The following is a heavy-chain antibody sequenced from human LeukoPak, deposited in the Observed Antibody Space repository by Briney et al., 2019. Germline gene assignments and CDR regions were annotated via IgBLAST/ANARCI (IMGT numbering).Heavy chain of an antibody. D-gene: IGHD3-16*02. J-gene: IGHJ4*02. CDR1: GLTFSNAW. CDR2: IKTKTDGETT. V-gene: IGHV3-15*01. Sequence: PGGSLRLSCAASGLTFSNAWMSWVRQAPGQGLEWVARIKTKTDGETTDYAAPVKGRFTISRDDSKNTLYLQMNSLKTEDTAVYYCTTDYYDYVWGSYRPDYWGQGTLVTVSS. CDR3: TTDYYDYVWGSYRPDY.